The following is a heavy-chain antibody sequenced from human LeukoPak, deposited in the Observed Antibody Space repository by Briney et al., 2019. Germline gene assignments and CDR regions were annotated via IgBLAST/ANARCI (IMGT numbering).Heavy chain of an antibody. J-gene: IGHJ5*02. Sequence: PGGSLRLSCAASGFTFSSYGMHWVRQAPGKGLEGVAVIWYDGSNKYYADSVKGRFTISRDNSKNTLYLQMNSLRAEDTAVYYCAREGHPYYYGSGSYYYGSWFDPWGQGTLVTVSS. CDR2: IWYDGSNK. V-gene: IGHV3-33*01. CDR3: AREGHPYYYGSGSYYYGSWFDP. CDR1: GFTFSSYG. D-gene: IGHD3-10*01.